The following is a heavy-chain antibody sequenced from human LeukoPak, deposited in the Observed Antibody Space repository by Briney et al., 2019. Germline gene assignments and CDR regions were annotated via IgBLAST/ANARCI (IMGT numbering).Heavy chain of an antibody. CDR1: GGSFSGYY. Sequence: SETLSLTCAVYGGSFSGYYWSWIRQPPGKGLEWIGHIYTSGSTNYNPSLKSRATMPVDTSKNQFSLNLSSVTAADTAVYYCARGGVDWTFDYWGQGTLVTVSS. D-gene: IGHD3-9*01. J-gene: IGHJ4*02. CDR3: ARGGVDWTFDY. V-gene: IGHV4-34*11. CDR2: IYTSGST.